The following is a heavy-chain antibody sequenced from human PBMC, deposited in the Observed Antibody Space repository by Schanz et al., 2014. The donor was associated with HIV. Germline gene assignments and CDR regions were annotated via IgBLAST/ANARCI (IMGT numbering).Heavy chain of an antibody. Sequence: EVQLLESGGGLVQPGGSLRLSCAASGFIFSDYSMNWVRQAPGKGLEWVAHMIWNNGIYYADSVKGRFTISRDNAKNTLFLQMNNLREDDTAVYYCTRDGGCSGSACYGYGMDVWGQGTTVTVSS. V-gene: IGHV3-48*02. CDR3: TRDGGCSGSACYGYGMDV. J-gene: IGHJ6*02. D-gene: IGHD1-26*01. CDR1: GFIFSDYS. CDR2: MIWNNGI.